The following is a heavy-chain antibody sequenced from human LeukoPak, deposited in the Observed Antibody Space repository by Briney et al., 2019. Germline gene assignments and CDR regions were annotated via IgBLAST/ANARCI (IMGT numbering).Heavy chain of an antibody. CDR2: INPNSGGT. CDR1: GYTFTGYY. V-gene: IGHV1-2*02. Sequence: ASVKVSCKASGYTFTGYYMHWVRQAPGQGLEWMGWINPNSGGTNYAQKFQGRVTMTRDTSISTAYMELSRLRSDDTAVYYRARVPYDFWSGYYTGVVTFDIWGQGTMVTVSS. CDR3: ARVPYDFWSGYYTGVVTFDI. D-gene: IGHD3-3*01. J-gene: IGHJ3*02.